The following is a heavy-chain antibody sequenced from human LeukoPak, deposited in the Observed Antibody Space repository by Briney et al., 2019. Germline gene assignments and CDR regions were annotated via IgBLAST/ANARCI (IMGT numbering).Heavy chain of an antibody. Sequence: SVKVSCKASGYTFTTYGISWVRQTPGQGLEWMGGIIPMFGTANYAQKFQDRVTITADKSTSTAYMELSSLRSEDTAVYYCARVVGLTGYSSTWYSGYYYYMDVWGKGTTVTVSS. CDR1: GYTFTTYG. CDR2: IIPMFGTA. J-gene: IGHJ6*03. CDR3: ARVVGLTGYSSTWYSGYYYYMDV. D-gene: IGHD6-13*01. V-gene: IGHV1-69*06.